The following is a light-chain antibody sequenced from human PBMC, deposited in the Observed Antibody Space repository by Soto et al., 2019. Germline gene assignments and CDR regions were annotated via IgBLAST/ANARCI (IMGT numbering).Light chain of an antibody. V-gene: IGKV4-1*01. CDR3: QQYYSTPHT. CDR1: QSVLYSSNNKNY. J-gene: IGKJ2*01. Sequence: DIVMTQSPDSLAVSLGERATINCKSSQSVLYSSNNKNYLAWYQQKPGQPPKLLIYWASTRESGVPDRFSGSGSGTDFTLTISSLQAEDVAVYYCQQYYSTPHTFCHGTKLEIK. CDR2: WAS.